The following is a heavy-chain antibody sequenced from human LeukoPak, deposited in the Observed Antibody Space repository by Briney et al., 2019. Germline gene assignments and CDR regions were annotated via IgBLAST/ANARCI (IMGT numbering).Heavy chain of an antibody. V-gene: IGHV3-23*01. Sequence: GGSLRLSCAASGFTFSTYPISWVRQAPGKGLEWVSAISGGGTSTYYADSVKGRFTISRDNSKSTLYLQMNSLRAEDTAVYYCAKSRDGYNILDYWGQGTLVTVSS. CDR2: ISGGGTST. J-gene: IGHJ4*02. D-gene: IGHD5-24*01. CDR3: AKSRDGYNILDY. CDR1: GFTFSTYP.